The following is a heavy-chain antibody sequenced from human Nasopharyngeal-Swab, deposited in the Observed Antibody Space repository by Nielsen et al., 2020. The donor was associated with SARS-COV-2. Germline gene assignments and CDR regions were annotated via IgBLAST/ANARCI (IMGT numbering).Heavy chain of an antibody. CDR3: ARDLWLETDYYYLGMDV. V-gene: IGHV1-69*04. Sequence: SVKVSCKASGGTFSSYAISWVRQAPGQGLEWMGRIIPILGIANYAQKFQGRVTITADKSTSTAYMELSSLTSEDTAVYYCARDLWLETDYYYLGMDVWGQGTTVTVSS. CDR1: GGTFSSYA. CDR2: IIPILGIA. J-gene: IGHJ6*02. D-gene: IGHD6-19*01.